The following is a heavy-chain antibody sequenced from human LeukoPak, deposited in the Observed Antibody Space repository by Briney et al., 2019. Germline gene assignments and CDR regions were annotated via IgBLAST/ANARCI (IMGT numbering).Heavy chain of an antibody. CDR3: ARGRGITAAGTSWFDP. CDR2: VFYSGST. CDR1: GGSVSSRSYY. D-gene: IGHD6-13*01. J-gene: IGHJ5*02. V-gene: IGHV4-39*02. Sequence: PSETLSLTCTVSGGSVSSRSYYWGWIRQPPGKGLEWIGNVFYSGSTYYNPSLKSRVTISEDTSKNQFSLKLTSVTAADSAVYFCARGRGITAAGTSWFDPWGQGTLVTVSS.